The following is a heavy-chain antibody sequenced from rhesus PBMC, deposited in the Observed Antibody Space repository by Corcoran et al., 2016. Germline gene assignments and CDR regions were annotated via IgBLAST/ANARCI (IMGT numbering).Heavy chain of an antibody. CDR3: AKVGVLGFGYSYSETFGLES. V-gene: IGHV3S5*01. D-gene: IGHD5-12*01. Sequence: EVQLVETGGGLVQPGGSLRLSCVASGFKFSRYGMTWVRQAPGKGLEWVATITYSNTTTYYANSMRGRFTTSRSNSKNTVSLQMRNLRREDTAVYYCAKVGVLGFGYSYSETFGLESWGQGVIVIVSS. J-gene: IGHJ6*01. CDR1: GFKFSRYG. CDR2: ITYSNTTT.